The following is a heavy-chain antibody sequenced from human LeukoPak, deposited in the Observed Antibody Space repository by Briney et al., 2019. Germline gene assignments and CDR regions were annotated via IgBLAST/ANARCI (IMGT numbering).Heavy chain of an antibody. Sequence: GGSLRLSCAASGFTFDDYGMSWVRQAPGKGLEWVSGINWNGGSTGYADSVKGRFTISRDNAKNSLYLQMNSLGAEDTASYYCARDGGSYSDYWGQGTLVTVSS. CDR3: ARDGGSYSDY. D-gene: IGHD1-26*01. CDR1: GFTFDDYG. CDR2: INWNGGST. J-gene: IGHJ4*02. V-gene: IGHV3-20*04.